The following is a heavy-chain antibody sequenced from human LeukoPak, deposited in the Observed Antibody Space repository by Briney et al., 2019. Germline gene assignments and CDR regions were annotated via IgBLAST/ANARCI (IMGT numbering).Heavy chain of an antibody. CDR1: GFTFRSHA. CDR3: AKVRSDFWSFYDY. CDR2: IYENGGTT. J-gene: IGHJ4*02. Sequence: GGSLRLSCVGSGFTFRSHAMSWVRQAPEKGLEFVSGIYENGGTTYYADSVKGRFTISRDNSKNTLYLQMNSLRAEDTAVYYCAKVRSDFWSFYDYWGQGTLVTVSS. D-gene: IGHD3-3*01. V-gene: IGHV3-23*01.